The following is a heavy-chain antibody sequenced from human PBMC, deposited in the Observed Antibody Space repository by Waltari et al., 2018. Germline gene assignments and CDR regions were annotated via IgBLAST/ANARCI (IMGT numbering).Heavy chain of an antibody. D-gene: IGHD4-17*01. Sequence: EVQLLESGGGLVQPGGSLRLSCEASGFTFSSYAMSWVRQAPGKGLGWVSAVRGRCGSTYYADSVKGRFTISRDNSKNTLYLQMNSLGAEDTAVYYCAKARTTVTTWGGPFDYWGQGTLVTVSS. CDR1: GFTFSSYA. CDR2: VRGRCGST. V-gene: IGHV3-23*01. CDR3: AKARTTVTTWGGPFDY. J-gene: IGHJ4*02.